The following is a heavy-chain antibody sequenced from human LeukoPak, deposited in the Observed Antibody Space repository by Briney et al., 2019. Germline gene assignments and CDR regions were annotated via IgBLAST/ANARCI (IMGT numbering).Heavy chain of an antibody. V-gene: IGHV1-58*02. D-gene: IGHD3-10*01. J-gene: IGHJ5*02. CDR2: IVVGSGNT. Sequence: ASVKVPCKASGFTFTSSAMQWVRQARGQRLEWIGWIVVGSGNTNYAQKFQERVTITRDMSTSTAYMELSSLRSEDTAVYYCAADRAYYGSGSYVFDPWGQGTLVTVSS. CDR3: AADRAYYGSGSYVFDP. CDR1: GFTFTSSA.